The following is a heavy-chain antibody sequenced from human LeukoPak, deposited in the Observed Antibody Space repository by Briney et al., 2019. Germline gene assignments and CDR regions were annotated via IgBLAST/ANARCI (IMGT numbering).Heavy chain of an antibody. CDR2: VKWDGSET. J-gene: IGHJ4*02. V-gene: IGHV3-7*01. D-gene: IGHD2-15*01. Sequence: GGSLLLSSAASGFTFSNYRMSWVRRAPGKGVEWVANVKWDGSETHYVDSLRGRFIVSRDNAKNSVFLQMNSLGVEDTAIYYCARDFAAAVGWGQGTLVTVSS. CDR1: GFTFSNYR. CDR3: ARDFAAAVG.